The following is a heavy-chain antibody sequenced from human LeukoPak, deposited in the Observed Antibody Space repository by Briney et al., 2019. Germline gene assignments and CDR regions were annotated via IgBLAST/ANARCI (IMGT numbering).Heavy chain of an antibody. J-gene: IGHJ4*02. CDR1: GFTFSSYS. V-gene: IGHV3-48*01. Sequence: GGSLRLSCAASGFTFSSYSMNWVRQAPGKGLEWVSYISSSSSTIYYADSVKGRFTISRDNAKNSLYLQMNSLRAEDTAVYYCARDMIAAAGRLPIDYWGQGTLVTVSS. CDR3: ARDMIAAAGRLPIDY. D-gene: IGHD6-13*01. CDR2: ISSSSSTI.